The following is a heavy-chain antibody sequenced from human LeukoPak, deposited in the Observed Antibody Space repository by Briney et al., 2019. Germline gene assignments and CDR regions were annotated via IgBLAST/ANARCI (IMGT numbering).Heavy chain of an antibody. CDR1: GFSFDTYW. Sequence: GGSLRLSCAVSGFSFDTYWMSWVRQAPGKGLEWVGFIRSKAYGGTTEYAASVKGRFTISRDDSKSIAYLQMNSLRAEDTAVYYCARDQGGDGYNFFFYWGQGTLVTVSS. J-gene: IGHJ4*02. CDR3: ARDQGGDGYNFFFY. V-gene: IGHV3-71*01. D-gene: IGHD5-24*01. CDR2: IRSKAYGGTT.